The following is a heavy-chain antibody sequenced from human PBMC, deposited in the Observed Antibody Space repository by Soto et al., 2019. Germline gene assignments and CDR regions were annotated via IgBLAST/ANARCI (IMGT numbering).Heavy chain of an antibody. CDR1: GYTFTSYG. Sequence: QVQLVQSGAEVKKPGASVKVSCKASGYTFTSYGISWVRQAPGQGLEWMGWISAYNGNTNYAQKLQGRVTMTTDTSTGTAYMELGSLRSDDTAVYYCARALFGQWLANNWFDPWGQGTLVTVSS. D-gene: IGHD6-19*01. CDR3: ARALFGQWLANNWFDP. CDR2: ISAYNGNT. J-gene: IGHJ5*02. V-gene: IGHV1-18*01.